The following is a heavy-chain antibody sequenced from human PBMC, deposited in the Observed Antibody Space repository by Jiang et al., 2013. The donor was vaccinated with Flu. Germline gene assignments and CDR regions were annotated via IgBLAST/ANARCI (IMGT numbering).Heavy chain of an antibody. CDR1: GDFLSTYY. J-gene: IGHJ3*02. V-gene: IGHV4-59*01. CDR3: AREPKDRNAFDI. Sequence: ELLKPSETLSLTCSFSGDFLSTYYLNWIRQPPGKGLEWIGYIYYNGNTNYNPSLKSRVTILLDTSKNQFSLKVSSVTAADTAVYYCAREPKDRNAFDIWG. CDR2: IYYNGNT.